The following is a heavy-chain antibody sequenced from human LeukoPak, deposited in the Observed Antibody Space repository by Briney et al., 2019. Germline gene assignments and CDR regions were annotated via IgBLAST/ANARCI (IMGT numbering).Heavy chain of an antibody. J-gene: IGHJ4*02. D-gene: IGHD6-19*01. V-gene: IGHV3-30*18. CDR3: AKVGESSSFDY. Sequence: GGSLRLSCAASGCTSSDYAFHWVRQAPGQGLEWVAVISRDGSCTYYADSVRGRFTISRDSSENTLYLQMNSLRGGDTAVYYCAKVGESSSFDYWGQGTLVIVSS. CDR1: GCTSSDYA. CDR2: ISRDGSCT.